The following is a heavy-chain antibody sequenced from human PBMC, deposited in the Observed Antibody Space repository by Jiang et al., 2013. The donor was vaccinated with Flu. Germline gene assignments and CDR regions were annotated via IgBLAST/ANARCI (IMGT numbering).Heavy chain of an antibody. J-gene: IGHJ3*01. CDR2: VSVSGST. CDR1: GDSISTYY. CDR3: AREREDISGYPAAFDV. V-gene: IGHV4-59*01. Sequence: PGLVKPSEPLSLTCSVSGDSISTYYWSWIRQPPGKGLEWIGFVSVSGSTNYNPSLKSRVTMSVDTAKNQFSLRLSSVTSADTAVYYCAREREDISGYPAAFDVWGQGTMVTVSA. D-gene: IGHD5-12*01.